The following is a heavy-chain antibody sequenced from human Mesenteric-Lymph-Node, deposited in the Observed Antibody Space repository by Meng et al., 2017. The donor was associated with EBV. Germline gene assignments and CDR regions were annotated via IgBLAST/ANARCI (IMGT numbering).Heavy chain of an antibody. CDR2: IYYSGST. J-gene: IGHJ5*02. CDR3: ARDTNGDYGWVDP. Sequence: QVQLQESGPGLVKPSETLSLTCTVSGGSISSYYWSWIRQPPGKGLEWIGNIYYSGSTNYNPSLKSRVTISVDTSKKQFSLKLSSVTAADTAVYYCARDTNGDYGWVDPRGQGTLVTVSA. D-gene: IGHD4-17*01. CDR1: GGSISSYY. V-gene: IGHV4-59*01.